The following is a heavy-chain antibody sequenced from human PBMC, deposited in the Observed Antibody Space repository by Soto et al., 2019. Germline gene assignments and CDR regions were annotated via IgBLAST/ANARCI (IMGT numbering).Heavy chain of an antibody. CDR2: IDPSGGKT. V-gene: IGHV1-46*01. Sequence: SVKVSCKASGYTFTRDQIHWVRQAPGQGLEWMGMIDPSGGKTNYAQKFQGRVTMTRDTSTSTVYMALSSLRSEDTAIYFCGRVMRSLLSITALDTWGQGTLVTVSS. CDR3: GRVMRSLLSITALDT. CDR1: GYTFTRDQ. J-gene: IGHJ5*02. D-gene: IGHD3-10*01.